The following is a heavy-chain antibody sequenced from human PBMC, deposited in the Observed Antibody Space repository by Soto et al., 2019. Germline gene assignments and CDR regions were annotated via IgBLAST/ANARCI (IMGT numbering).Heavy chain of an antibody. V-gene: IGHV4-39*01. CDR2: IYYSGST. CDR3: ARQLGRDYYDSSVVDY. Sequence: LETLSLTCAVSGCSISSSSYYWGWVRQPPGKGLEWIGSIYYSGSTYYNPSLKSRVTISVDTSKNQFSLKLSSVTAADTAVYYCARQLGRDYYDSSVVDYWGQGTLVTVSS. D-gene: IGHD3-22*01. J-gene: IGHJ4*02. CDR1: GCSISSSSYY.